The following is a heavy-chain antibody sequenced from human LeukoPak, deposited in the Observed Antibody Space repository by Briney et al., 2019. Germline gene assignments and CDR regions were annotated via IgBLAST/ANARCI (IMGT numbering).Heavy chain of an antibody. CDR1: GYSFTSYW. CDR2: IYPGDSDT. D-gene: IGHD3-22*01. CDR3: ARVHPHYYDSSGYLDY. V-gene: IGHV5-51*01. Sequence: GESLKISCKGSGYSFTSYWIGWVRQMPGKGLEWMGIIYPGDSDTRYSPSFQGQVTISADKSISTAYLRWSSLKASDTAMYYCARVHPHYYDSSGYLDYWGQGTLVTVSS. J-gene: IGHJ4*02.